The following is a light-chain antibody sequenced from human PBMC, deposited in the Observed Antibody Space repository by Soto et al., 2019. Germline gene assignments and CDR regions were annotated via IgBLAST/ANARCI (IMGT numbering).Light chain of an antibody. Sequence: DIQLTQSPSFLSASVGDRVTITCRASQGISSYLAWYQQKPGKAPKLLIYGASTLQSGVPSRFRGSGSGTNFTLTISSLHPEDFETYSLKKLNSYPPPFGGGTKV. J-gene: IGKJ4*01. CDR3: KKLNSYPPP. CDR2: GAS. CDR1: QGISSY. V-gene: IGKV1-9*01.